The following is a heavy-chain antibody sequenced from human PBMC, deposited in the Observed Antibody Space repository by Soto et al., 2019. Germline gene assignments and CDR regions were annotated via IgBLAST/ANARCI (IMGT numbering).Heavy chain of an antibody. CDR1: GGTFNSYS. Sequence: GASVKVSCKASGGTFNSYSIDWVRQAPGQGLEWMGGIIPMSGRPNYAQRFQGRVKFSADKSTNTVYMEMNSLTYEDTAVYYCTRRGRESANWFDPWGQGTLVTV. J-gene: IGHJ5*02. V-gene: IGHV1-69*06. CDR2: IIPMSGRP. CDR3: TRRGRESANWFDP.